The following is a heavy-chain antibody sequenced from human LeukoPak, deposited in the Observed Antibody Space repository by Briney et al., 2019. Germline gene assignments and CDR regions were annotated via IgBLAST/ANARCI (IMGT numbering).Heavy chain of an antibody. Sequence: HAGGSLSLSCAASGFTFNNYVMSWVRQAPWKGREWVSVISGSSAFTYIADSVKGRFTISRDNSKNTLYLQMNSLRAEDTAVYYCARVVGYDFWSGYSIWGQGTLVTVSS. CDR1: GFTFNNYV. J-gene: IGHJ4*02. CDR2: ISGSSAFT. D-gene: IGHD3-3*01. CDR3: ARVVGYDFWSGYSI. V-gene: IGHV3-23*01.